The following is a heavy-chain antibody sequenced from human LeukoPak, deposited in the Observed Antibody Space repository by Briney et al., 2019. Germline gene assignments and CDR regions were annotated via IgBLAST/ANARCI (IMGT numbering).Heavy chain of an antibody. D-gene: IGHD3-22*01. V-gene: IGHV4-34*01. J-gene: IGHJ6*02. CDR1: GGSFSGYY. CDR3: ARLPYYYDSSGPSRYGMDV. CDR2: INHSGST. Sequence: SETLSLTCAVYGGSFSGYYWSWLRQPPGKGLEWIGEINHSGSTNYNPSLKSRVTISVDTSKNQFSLKLSSVTAADTAVYYCARLPYYYDSSGPSRYGMDVWGQGTTVTVSS.